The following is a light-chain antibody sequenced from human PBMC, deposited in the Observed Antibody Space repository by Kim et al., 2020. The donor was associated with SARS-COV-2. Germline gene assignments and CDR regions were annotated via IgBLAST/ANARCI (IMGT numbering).Light chain of an antibody. CDR2: AAS. Sequence: DIQMTQSPSSLSASVGDRVTITCRASQSISSYLNWYQQKPGKAPKLLIYAASSLQSGVPSRFSGSGSGTDFTLTISSLHPEDSATYYCQQSYSDPRAFGQGTKLEI. J-gene: IGKJ2*01. CDR3: QQSYSDPRA. V-gene: IGKV1-39*01. CDR1: QSISSY.